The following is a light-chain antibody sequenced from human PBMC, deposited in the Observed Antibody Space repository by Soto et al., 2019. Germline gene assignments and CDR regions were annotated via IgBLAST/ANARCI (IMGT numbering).Light chain of an antibody. CDR2: DAS. CDR3: QHRMNWPLT. V-gene: IGKV3-11*01. CDR1: QTVSSY. Sequence: EIVLRQSPATLSLSPGERATLSCRASQTVSSYLLWYQQKPGQAPRLLIYDASNRASGTPARFSGSGSETDFTLTISCLEPEDFAVYYCQHRMNWPLTFGQGTRLEI. J-gene: IGKJ5*01.